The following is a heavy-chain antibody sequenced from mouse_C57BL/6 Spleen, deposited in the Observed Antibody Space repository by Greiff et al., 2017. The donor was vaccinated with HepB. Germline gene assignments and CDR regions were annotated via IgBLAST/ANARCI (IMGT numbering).Heavy chain of an antibody. CDR3: ARSAGTGYAMDY. Sequence: QVQLQQPGAELVKPGASVKLSCKASGYTFTSYWMHWVKQRPGQGLEWIGMIHTNSGSTNYNEKFKSKATLTVDKSSSTAYMQLSSLTSEDSAVYYCARSAGTGYAMDYWGQGTSVTVSS. J-gene: IGHJ4*01. CDR1: GYTFTSYW. D-gene: IGHD3-3*01. V-gene: IGHV1-64*01. CDR2: IHTNSGST.